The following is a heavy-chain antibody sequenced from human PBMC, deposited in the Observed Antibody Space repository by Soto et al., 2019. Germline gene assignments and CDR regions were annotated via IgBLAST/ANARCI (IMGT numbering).Heavy chain of an antibody. CDR1: GSTFTSNG. V-gene: IGHV1-8*02. CDR2: MNPGSGDT. CDR3: ARMATFGSLNWFDP. Sequence: EASVKVSCKVSGSTFTSNGIGWVRQAPGQGLEWMGWMNPGSGDTGYAQKFQGRVTMTRDISIATAYMELSSLRSDDTAIYYCARMATFGSLNWFDPWGQGTLVTVSS. D-gene: IGHD3-16*01. J-gene: IGHJ5*02.